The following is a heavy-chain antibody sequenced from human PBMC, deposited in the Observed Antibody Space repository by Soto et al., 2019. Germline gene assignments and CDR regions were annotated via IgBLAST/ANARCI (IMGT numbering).Heavy chain of an antibody. CDR3: ARGRKGFSSSCYVD. CDR2: INDSGGT. Sequence: SETLSLTCAVYVGSFSGHYWTWIRQPPGKGLEWIGEINDSGGTDYNPSLKSRVTISLDTSKNQLSLKLSSVTAADTAVYYCARGRKGFSSSCYVDWGQGTLVTVSS. J-gene: IGHJ4*02. CDR1: VGSFSGHY. D-gene: IGHD6-13*01. V-gene: IGHV4-34*01.